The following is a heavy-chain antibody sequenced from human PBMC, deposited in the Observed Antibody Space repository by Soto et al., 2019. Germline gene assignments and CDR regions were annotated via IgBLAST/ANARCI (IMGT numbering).Heavy chain of an antibody. Sequence: QEQLVQTGAEVQKPGASGKVSCKASGYICTNYDIHWVRQATGQGFEWMGWMNPNSRNTGYAQKFQDRVTMTSRTSVSTAYMELSSLESDDTAVYYCARAYTANYHYYYLDVWGEGTTVTVSS. CDR2: MNPNSRNT. CDR1: GYICTNYD. J-gene: IGHJ6*03. CDR3: ARAYTANYHYYYLDV. D-gene: IGHD4-4*01. V-gene: IGHV1-8*01.